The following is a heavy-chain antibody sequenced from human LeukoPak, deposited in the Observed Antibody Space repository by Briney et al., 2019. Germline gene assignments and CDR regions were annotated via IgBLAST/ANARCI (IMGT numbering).Heavy chain of an antibody. CDR2: IIPIFGTA. V-gene: IGHV1-69*05. CDR1: GGTFSSYA. Sequence: ASVKVSCKASGGTFSSYAISWVRQAPGQGLEWMGGIIPIFGTANYAQKFQGRVTMSTDTSASTAYMELRSLRSDDTAMYYCARPMGSGWYYPFDSWGQGTLVTVSS. CDR3: ARPMGSGWYYPFDS. J-gene: IGHJ4*02. D-gene: IGHD6-19*01.